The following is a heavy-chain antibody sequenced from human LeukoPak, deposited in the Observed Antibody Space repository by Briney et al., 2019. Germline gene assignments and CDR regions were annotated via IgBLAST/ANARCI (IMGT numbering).Heavy chain of an antibody. CDR1: GGSMSPYH. J-gene: IGHJ4*02. V-gene: IGHV4-59*12. CDR2: IYYSGST. Sequence: PSETLSLTCTVSGGSMSPYHWGWIRQPPGKGLEWTGYIYYSGSTNYNPSLNSRVIISVDTSKNQFSLRLSSVTAADTAIYYCAREVSGRFDYWGQGTLVTVSS. D-gene: IGHD5/OR15-5a*01. CDR3: AREVSGRFDY.